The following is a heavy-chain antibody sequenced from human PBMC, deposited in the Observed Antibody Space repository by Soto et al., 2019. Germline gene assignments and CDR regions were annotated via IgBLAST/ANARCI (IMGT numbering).Heavy chain of an antibody. CDR1: GGSVSSGSYY. D-gene: IGHD3-10*01. CDR3: ARDHAVLWFGHYYYYFGMEV. Sequence: PSETLSLTCTVSGGSVSSGSYYWSWIRQPPGKGLEWIGYIYYSGSTNYNPSLKSRVTISVDTSKNQFSLKLSSVTAADTAVYYCARDHAVLWFGHYYYYFGMEVWGQGTTVTAS. CDR2: IYYSGST. J-gene: IGHJ6*02. V-gene: IGHV4-61*01.